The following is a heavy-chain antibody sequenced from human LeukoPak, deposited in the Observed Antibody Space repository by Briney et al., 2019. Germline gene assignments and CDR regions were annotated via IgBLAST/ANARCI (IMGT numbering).Heavy chain of an antibody. D-gene: IGHD3-10*01. CDR1: GFTFSSFT. J-gene: IGHJ4*02. Sequence: GGSLRLSCAASGFTFSSFTMNWVRQAPGKGLERVSSISSISSDIYYADSVKGRFTISRDNAKNSLYLQLNGLRADDTAVYYCARSNYGPNYLDYWGQGTLVTVSS. CDR2: ISSISSDI. CDR3: ARSNYGPNYLDY. V-gene: IGHV3-21*01.